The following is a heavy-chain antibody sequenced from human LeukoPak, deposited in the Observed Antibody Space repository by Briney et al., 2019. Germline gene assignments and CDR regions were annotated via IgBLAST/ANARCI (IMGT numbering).Heavy chain of an antibody. CDR1: GFTFSSYG. V-gene: IGHV3-33*01. J-gene: IGHJ4*02. CDR3: ARERSDYDSSAYYYGSFDY. Sequence: PGGSLRLSCAASGFTFSSYGMHWVRQAPGKGLEWVAVIWYDGSNKYYADSVKGRFTISRDNSKNTLYLQMNSLRAEDTAVYYCARERSDYDSSAYYYGSFDYWGQGTLVTVSS. CDR2: IWYDGSNK. D-gene: IGHD3-22*01.